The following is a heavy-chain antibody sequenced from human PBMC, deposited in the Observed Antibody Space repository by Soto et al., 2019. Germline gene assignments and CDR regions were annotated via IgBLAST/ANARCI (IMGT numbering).Heavy chain of an antibody. CDR3: ARDASGWTVY. CDR2: IRPDGGEE. Sequence: EVPVVESGGDLVQPGGSLRLSCEASGFTLSDYWMSWLRQAPGKGLEWVANIRPDGGEEHYVDSVKGRFTISRDNAKNTLYLHMSSLRAEDTAVYYCARDASGWTVYWGQGTLVTVSS. CDR1: GFTLSDYW. J-gene: IGHJ4*02. D-gene: IGHD6-19*01. V-gene: IGHV3-7*01.